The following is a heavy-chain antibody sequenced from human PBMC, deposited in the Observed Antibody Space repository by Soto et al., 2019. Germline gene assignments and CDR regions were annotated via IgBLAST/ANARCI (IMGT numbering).Heavy chain of an antibody. CDR1: GYTFTGYY. CDR3: ARGGYYYDSSGYYYPFDY. D-gene: IGHD3-22*01. Sequence: GASVKVSCKASGYTFTGYYMHWVRQAPGQGLEWMGWINPNSGGTNYAQKFQGWVTMTRDTSISTAYMELSRLRSDDTAVYYCARGGYYYDSSGYYYPFDYWGQGTLVTVSS. CDR2: INPNSGGT. J-gene: IGHJ4*02. V-gene: IGHV1-2*04.